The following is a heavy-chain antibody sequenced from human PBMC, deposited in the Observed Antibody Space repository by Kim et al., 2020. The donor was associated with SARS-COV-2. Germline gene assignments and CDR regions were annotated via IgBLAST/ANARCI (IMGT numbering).Heavy chain of an antibody. J-gene: IGHJ4*02. CDR2: VSFDGRS. V-gene: IGHV3-30*04. CDR3: ARDYTNTGDLDY. CDR1: GFTLSRHD. Sequence: GGSLRLSCAVSGFTLSRHDVHWVRQAPGKGLRWVAFVSFDGRSNYATSVKGRLTISSDPSKNTVYLQIDRLRPEDTATYYCARDYTNTGDLDYWGQGT. D-gene: IGHD3-16*01.